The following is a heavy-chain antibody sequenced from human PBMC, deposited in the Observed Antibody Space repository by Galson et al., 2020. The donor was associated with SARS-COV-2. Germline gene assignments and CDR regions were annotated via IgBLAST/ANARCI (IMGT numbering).Heavy chain of an antibody. V-gene: IGHV5-51*01. CDR1: GYSFTAYW. CDR2: FFPHDSRT. CDR3: ARHVQHNRWAFFDI. J-gene: IGHJ3*02. D-gene: IGHD6-13*01. Sequence: GESLKISCKASGYSFTAYWIGWVRQMPGKGLEWMGLFFPHDSRTIYSPSFEGQVTISADKSINTAYLQWSALKASDSAMYYCARHVQHNRWAFFDIWGQGTMVTVSS.